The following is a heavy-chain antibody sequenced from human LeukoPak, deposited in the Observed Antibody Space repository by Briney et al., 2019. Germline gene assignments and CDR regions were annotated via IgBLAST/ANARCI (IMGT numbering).Heavy chain of an antibody. D-gene: IGHD2-21*01. Sequence: GGSLRLSCAASGFTFSSYAMSWVRLAPGKGLERVSAISGSGGSTYYADSVKGRFTISRDNSKNTLYLQMNSLRAEDTAVYFCAKAPVTSCRGAYCYPFDSWGQGTLVTVSS. V-gene: IGHV3-23*01. J-gene: IGHJ4*02. CDR1: GFTFSSYA. CDR2: ISGSGGST. CDR3: AKAPVTSCRGAYCYPFDS.